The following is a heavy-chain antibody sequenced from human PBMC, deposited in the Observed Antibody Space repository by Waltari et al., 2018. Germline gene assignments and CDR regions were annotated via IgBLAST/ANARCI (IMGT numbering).Heavy chain of an antibody. CDR1: GFTFSNYA. CDR2: IRGGGAGT. Sequence: EVHLLESGGGLVQPGGSLSLSCVASGFTFSNYAMTWVRQAPGQGLEWVSYIRGGGAGTLYADSVKGRFTISRDNSKNTLYLQMNSLGAEDTALYYCAKCASSYGNDALDVWGRGTMVTVSS. V-gene: IGHV3-23*01. J-gene: IGHJ3*01. D-gene: IGHD5-18*01. CDR3: AKCASSYGNDALDV.